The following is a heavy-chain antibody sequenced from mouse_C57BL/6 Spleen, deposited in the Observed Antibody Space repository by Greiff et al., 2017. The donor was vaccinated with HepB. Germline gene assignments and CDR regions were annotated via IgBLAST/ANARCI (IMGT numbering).Heavy chain of an antibody. Sequence: QVQLQQSGPELVKPGASVKISCKASGYAFSSSWMNWVKQRPGRGLEWIGRIYPGDGDTNYNGKFKGKATLTADKSSSTAYMQLSSLTSEDSAVYFFAREGNYDTPFAYWGQGTLVTVSA. CDR1: GYAFSSSW. D-gene: IGHD1-1*01. CDR2: IYPGDGDT. V-gene: IGHV1-82*01. CDR3: AREGNYDTPFAY. J-gene: IGHJ3*01.